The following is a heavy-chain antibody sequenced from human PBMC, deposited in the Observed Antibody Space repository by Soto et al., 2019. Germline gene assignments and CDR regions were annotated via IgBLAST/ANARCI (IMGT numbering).Heavy chain of an antibody. Sequence: QVQLVESGGGLVKPEGSLRLSCAASGFSFSDYYMTWIRQAPGKGLECVSYISSNGTTMYYADSVKGRFTISRDNAKNSLYLQMNSLRVEDTAVYYXXXXXXXXXXXDPFDYWGQGTLVTVSS. V-gene: IGHV3-11*01. CDR2: ISSNGTTM. CDR3: XXXXXXXXXXDPFDY. J-gene: IGHJ4*02. CDR1: GFSFSDYY.